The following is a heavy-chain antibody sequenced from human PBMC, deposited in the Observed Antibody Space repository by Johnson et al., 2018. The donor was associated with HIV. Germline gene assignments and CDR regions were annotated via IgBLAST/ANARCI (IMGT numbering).Heavy chain of an antibody. V-gene: IGHV3-30-3*01. CDR1: GFTFSRYA. CDR2: ISNDGSSK. CDR3: ASVYDDILTGYYYDALDI. D-gene: IGHD3-9*01. J-gene: IGHJ3*02. Sequence: QVQLVESGGGVVQPGRSLRLSCAASGFTFSRYAMHWVRQAPGKGLEWVAVISNDGSSKYNADSVKGRFTISRDNSKNTLYLQMNTLRAEDTAIYYCASVYDDILTGYYYDALDIWGQGTMVTVSS.